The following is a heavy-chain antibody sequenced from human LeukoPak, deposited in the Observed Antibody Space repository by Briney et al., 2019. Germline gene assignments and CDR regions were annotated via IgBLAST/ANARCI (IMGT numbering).Heavy chain of an antibody. V-gene: IGHV3-9*01. CDR1: GFTFDDYA. D-gene: IGHD3-22*01. Sequence: PGRSLRLSCAASGFTFDDYAMHWVRQAPGKGLEWVSGISWNSGSIGYADSVKGRFTISRDNAKNSLYLQMNSLRAEDTALYYCAKDIRHYDSSGIDYWGQGTLVTVSS. CDR3: AKDIRHYDSSGIDY. J-gene: IGHJ4*02. CDR2: ISWNSGSI.